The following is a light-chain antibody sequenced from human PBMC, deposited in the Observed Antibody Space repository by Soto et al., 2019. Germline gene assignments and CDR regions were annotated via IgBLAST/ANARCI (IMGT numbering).Light chain of an antibody. CDR2: DAS. V-gene: IGKV3-11*01. CDR3: QQYYNTPWT. CDR1: QSVSSY. Sequence: EIVLTQSPATLSLSPGERATLSCRASQSVSSYLAWYQQKPGQAPRLLIYDASNRATGIPARFSGSGSGTDFTLTISSLEPEDFAVYYCQQYYNTPWTFGQGTKVQI. J-gene: IGKJ1*01.